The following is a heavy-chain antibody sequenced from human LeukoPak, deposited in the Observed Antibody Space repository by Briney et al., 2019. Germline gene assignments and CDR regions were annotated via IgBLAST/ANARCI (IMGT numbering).Heavy chain of an antibody. J-gene: IGHJ6*02. CDR1: GASITSSNYY. CDR3: AREDYYYGMDV. CDR2: IYYNGNT. Sequence: SETLSLTCTVSGASITSSNYYWLWLRQPPGKGLEWIGSIYYNGNTYYNPSLKSRVTISVDTSNYQCSLRLSSVTAADTAVYYCAREDYYYGMDVWGQGTTVTVSS. V-gene: IGHV4-39*07.